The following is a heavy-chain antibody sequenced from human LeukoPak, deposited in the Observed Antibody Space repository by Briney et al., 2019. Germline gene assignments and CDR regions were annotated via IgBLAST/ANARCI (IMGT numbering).Heavy chain of an antibody. D-gene: IGHD3-3*01. Sequence: PGGSLRLSCAASGFTVSSNYMSWVRQAPGKGLEWIGSIYHSGSTYYNPSLKSRVTISVDTSKNQFSLKLSSVTAADTAVYYCARGIDTYYDFWSGYYIPSLYMDVWGKGTTVTVSS. CDR1: GFTVSSNY. V-gene: IGHV4-38-2*01. J-gene: IGHJ6*03. CDR2: IYHSGST. CDR3: ARGIDTYYDFWSGYYIPSLYMDV.